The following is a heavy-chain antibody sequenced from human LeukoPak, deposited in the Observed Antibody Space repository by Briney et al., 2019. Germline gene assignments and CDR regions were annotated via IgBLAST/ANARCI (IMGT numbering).Heavy chain of an antibody. CDR3: ARDYDSSGYRPLDY. D-gene: IGHD3-22*01. CDR1: GGTFSSYA. Sequence: SVKVSCKASGGTFSSYAISWVRQAPGQGLEWMGGIIPIFGTANYAQKFQGRVTITADESTSTAYMELSSPRSEDTAVYYCARDYDSSGYRPLDYWGQGTLVTVSS. V-gene: IGHV1-69*13. J-gene: IGHJ4*02. CDR2: IIPIFGTA.